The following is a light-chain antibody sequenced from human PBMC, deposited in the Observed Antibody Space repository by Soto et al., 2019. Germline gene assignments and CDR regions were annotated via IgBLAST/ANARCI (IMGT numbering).Light chain of an antibody. J-gene: IGKJ5*01. CDR3: QQYNNWPPVT. V-gene: IGKV3-15*01. CDR2: GAS. Sequence: ETVMTQSPATLSVSPGERATLSCRASQSVSSNLAWYQQKPGQAPRLLIYGASTRATGIPARFSGSGSGTEFTLTISSRQSEDFAVYYCQQYNNWPPVTFGHGTRLEIK. CDR1: QSVSSN.